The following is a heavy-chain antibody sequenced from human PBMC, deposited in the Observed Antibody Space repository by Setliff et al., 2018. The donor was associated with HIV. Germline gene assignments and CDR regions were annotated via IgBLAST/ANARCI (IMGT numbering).Heavy chain of an antibody. Sequence: GESLKISCKGSGCSFTTYWVGWVRQMPGKGLEWMGIIHPGDSETRYSPSFQGQVIISADKSISTAYLQWSSLKASDTAMYYRASLQPDAVDVWGQGTTVTVSS. J-gene: IGHJ6*02. V-gene: IGHV5-51*01. CDR3: ASLQPDAVDV. CDR2: IHPGDSET. CDR1: GCSFTTYW.